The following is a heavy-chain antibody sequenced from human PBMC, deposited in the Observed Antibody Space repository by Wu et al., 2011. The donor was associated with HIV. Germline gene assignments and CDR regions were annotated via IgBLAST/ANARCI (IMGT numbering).Heavy chain of an antibody. Sequence: QVQLVQSGREVKKPGVLGEGSSCKASGGTFSNYAISWVRQAPGQGLEWMGGLIPMFGTANYAQKFQGRVTIIADKSTSTAHMELSSLRSEDTAVYYCARNNYDNRGYYPGYYYYMDVWGKGTTVAVSS. CDR3: ARNNYDNRGYYPGYYYYMDV. CDR1: GGTFSNYA. V-gene: IGHV1-69*14. J-gene: IGHJ6*03. CDR2: LIPMFGTA. D-gene: IGHD3-22*01.